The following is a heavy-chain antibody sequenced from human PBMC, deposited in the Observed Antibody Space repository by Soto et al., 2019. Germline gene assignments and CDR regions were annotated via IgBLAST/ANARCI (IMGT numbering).Heavy chain of an antibody. CDR3: AREDYDRSGYDY. D-gene: IGHD3-22*01. J-gene: IGHJ4*02. V-gene: IGHV1-69*02. CDR1: GGTFSSYT. Sequence: SVKVSCKASGGTFSSYTISWVRQAPGQGLEWMGRIIPILGIANYAQKFQGRVTITADKSTSTAYMELSSLRSEDTAVYYCAREDYDRSGYDYWGQGSLVIVSS. CDR2: IIPILGIA.